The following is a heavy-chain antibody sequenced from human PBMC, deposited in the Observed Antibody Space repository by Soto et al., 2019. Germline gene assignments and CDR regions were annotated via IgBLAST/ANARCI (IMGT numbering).Heavy chain of an antibody. J-gene: IGHJ6*02. V-gene: IGHV4-59*12. CDR3: ARDLWGYCGTDCYPLDV. Sequence: SETLSLTCTVSGGSISSYYWSWIRQPPGKGLEWIGYIYFGGSANYNPSLKSRVTISLYTSKNQFSLKLSSVTAADTAVYYCARDLWGYCGTDCYPLDVWGQGTTVTVSS. CDR1: GGSISSYY. D-gene: IGHD2-21*02. CDR2: IYFGGSA.